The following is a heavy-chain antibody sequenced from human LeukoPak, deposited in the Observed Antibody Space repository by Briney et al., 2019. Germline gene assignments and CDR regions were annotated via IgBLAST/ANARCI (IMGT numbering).Heavy chain of an antibody. Sequence: GGSLRLSCAASGFTFSSYAMSCVRQAPGKGLEWVSAISGSGGSTYYADSVKGRFTISRDNSKNTLYLQMNSLRAEDTAVYYCAKDVTYYYDSSGYRYFDYWGQGTLVTVSS. CDR3: AKDVTYYYDSSGYRYFDY. V-gene: IGHV3-23*01. J-gene: IGHJ4*02. CDR2: ISGSGGST. D-gene: IGHD3-22*01. CDR1: GFTFSSYA.